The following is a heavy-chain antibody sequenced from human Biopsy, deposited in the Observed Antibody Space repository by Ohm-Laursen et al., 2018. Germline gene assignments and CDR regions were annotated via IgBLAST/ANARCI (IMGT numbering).Heavy chain of an antibody. CDR2: ISAYNGNR. V-gene: IGHV1-18*01. D-gene: IGHD1-26*01. Sequence: ASVKVSCKASGYTFPSYGISWVRQAPGQGLEWMGWISAYNGNRNYAQKFQGRVTMTTDTSTSTAYMELTSLTSDDTAVYFCARWETTLGRSLDSWGQGTLVAVSS. J-gene: IGHJ4*02. CDR1: GYTFPSYG. CDR3: ARWETTLGRSLDS.